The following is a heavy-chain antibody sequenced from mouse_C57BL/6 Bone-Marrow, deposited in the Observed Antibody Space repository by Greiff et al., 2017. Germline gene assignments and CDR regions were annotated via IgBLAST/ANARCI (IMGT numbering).Heavy chain of an antibody. Sequence: QVQLQQSGAELARPGASVKMSCKASGYTFTSYTMHWVKQRPGQGLEWIGYINPSSGYTKYNQKFKDKATLTADKSSSTAYMQLSSLTSADSAVYYCATFSQSFYFDYWGQGTTLTVSS. D-gene: IGHD6-2*01. J-gene: IGHJ2*01. CDR3: ATFSQSFYFDY. CDR2: INPSSGYT. CDR1: GYTFTSYT. V-gene: IGHV1-4*01.